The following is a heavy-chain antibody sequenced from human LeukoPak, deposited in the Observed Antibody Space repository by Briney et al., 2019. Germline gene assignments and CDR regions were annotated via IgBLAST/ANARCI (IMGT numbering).Heavy chain of an antibody. V-gene: IGHV4-4*07. CDR2: INTSGDT. CDR1: GGSITNYY. Sequence: KPSETLSLTCTVSGGSITNYYWSWIRHSAGKGLEWIGRINTSGDTSYNPSIRSRVTMSVDTSKNQFSLKLNSVTAADTAEYYCARIGQCNNGICANWFDPWGQGTLVTVSS. CDR3: ARIGQCNNGICANWFDP. D-gene: IGHD2-8*01. J-gene: IGHJ5*02.